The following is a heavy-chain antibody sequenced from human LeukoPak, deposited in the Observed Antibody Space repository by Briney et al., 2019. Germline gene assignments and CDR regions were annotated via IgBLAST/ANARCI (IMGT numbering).Heavy chain of an antibody. D-gene: IGHD2-2*01. CDR3: ARTAGYSSIVFDI. CDR1: GFIFSHYW. CDR2: IKHDGSEK. Sequence: GGSLRLSCAASGFIFSHYWLTWVRQAPGKGLEWVANIKHDGSEKYYVDSVKGRFTISRDNAKNSLYLQMNSLRAEDTAVYNCARTAGYSSIVFDIWGQGTMVTVSS. J-gene: IGHJ3*02. V-gene: IGHV3-7*02.